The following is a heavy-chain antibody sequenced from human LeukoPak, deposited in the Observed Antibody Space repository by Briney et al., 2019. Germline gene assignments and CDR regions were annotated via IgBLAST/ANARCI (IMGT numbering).Heavy chain of an antibody. CDR2: ISAYNGNT. J-gene: IGHJ4*02. V-gene: IGHV1-18*01. CDR1: GGTFSSYA. Sequence: GASVKVSCKASGGTFSSYAISWVRQAPGQGLEWMGWISAYNGNTNYAQKLQGRVTMTTDTSTSTAYMELRSLRSDDTAVYYCARANYDSSGYYEDYWGQGTLVTVSS. CDR3: ARANYDSSGYYEDY. D-gene: IGHD3-22*01.